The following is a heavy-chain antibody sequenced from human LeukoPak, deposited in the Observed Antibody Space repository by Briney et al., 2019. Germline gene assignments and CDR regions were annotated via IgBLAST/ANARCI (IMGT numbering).Heavy chain of an antibody. CDR2: ISGSGGST. J-gene: IGHJ4*02. V-gene: IGHV3-23*01. CDR3: AKASGIAAAQGYYDSSGRYYFDY. CDR1: GFTFSSYA. Sequence: GGSLRLSCAASGFTFSSYAMSWVRQAPGKGLEWVSAISGSGGSTYYADSVKGRFTISRDNSKNTLYLQMNSLRAEDTAVYYCAKASGIAAAQGYYDSSGRYYFDYWGQGTLVTVSS. D-gene: IGHD3-22*01.